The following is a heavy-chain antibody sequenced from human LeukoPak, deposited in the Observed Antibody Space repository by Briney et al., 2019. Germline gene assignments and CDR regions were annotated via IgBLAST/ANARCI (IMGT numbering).Heavy chain of an antibody. Sequence: PGGSLRLSCAASGFTFSSYSMNWVRQAPGKGLEWVSYISSSGSTIYYADSVKGRFTISRDNAKNSLYLQMNSLRAEDTAVYYCARDRRAPYYDFRSGYIDHYYMDVWGKGTTVTVSS. CDR1: GFTFSSYS. V-gene: IGHV3-48*04. CDR3: ARDRRAPYYDFRSGYIDHYYMDV. D-gene: IGHD3-3*01. CDR2: ISSSGSTI. J-gene: IGHJ6*03.